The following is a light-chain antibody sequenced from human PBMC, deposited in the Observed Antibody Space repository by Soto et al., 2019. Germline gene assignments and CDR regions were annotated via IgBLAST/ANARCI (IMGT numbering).Light chain of an antibody. V-gene: IGKV3-15*01. CDR3: QQYNNWPPWT. Sequence: EIVMTQSPATLSVSPGEGATLSCRASQSVSSNLAWYQQKPGQAPRLLIYGASTRATGIPARFSGSGSGTEFTLTIRSLQSEDFAVYYRQQYNNWPPWTFGQGTKVEIK. CDR2: GAS. J-gene: IGKJ1*01. CDR1: QSVSSN.